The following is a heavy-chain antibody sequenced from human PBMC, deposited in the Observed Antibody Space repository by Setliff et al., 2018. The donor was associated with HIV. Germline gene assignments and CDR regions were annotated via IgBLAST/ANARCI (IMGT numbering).Heavy chain of an antibody. CDR1: GFSFSDYY. D-gene: IGHD1-20*01. CDR3: AKHWRIESDNSDAFDI. J-gene: IGHJ3*02. Sequence: GGSLRLSCIASGFSFSDYYMAWIRQTPGKGLEWISYIDDSGRIRDYAGSVKGRFTISRDNTKNSLYLLMDSLTVEDTAFYFCAKHWRIESDNSDAFDIWGQGTLVTVSS. V-gene: IGHV3-11*01. CDR2: IDDSGRIR.